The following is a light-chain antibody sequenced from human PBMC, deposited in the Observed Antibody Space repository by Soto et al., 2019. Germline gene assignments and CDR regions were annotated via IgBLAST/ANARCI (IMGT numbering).Light chain of an antibody. Sequence: EIVMTQSPDTLSVSPGERATLSCRASQSVSSNLAWYQQKPGQAPRLLIYGASTRATGIPARFSGSGSGTEFTLTISSLQSEDVAVYYCQQYNNWPLWTFGQGTKVEIK. CDR1: QSVSSN. CDR3: QQYNNWPLWT. CDR2: GAS. J-gene: IGKJ1*01. V-gene: IGKV3-15*01.